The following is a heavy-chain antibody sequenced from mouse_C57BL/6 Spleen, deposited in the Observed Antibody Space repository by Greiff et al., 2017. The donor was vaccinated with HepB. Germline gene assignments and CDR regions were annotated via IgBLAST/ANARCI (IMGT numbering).Heavy chain of an antibody. V-gene: IGHV14-2*01. CDR3: ALITTVVAKDY. J-gene: IGHJ2*01. D-gene: IGHD1-1*01. CDR2: IDPEDGET. CDR1: GFNIKDYY. Sequence: VQLQQSGAELVKPGASVKLSCTASGFNIKDYYMHWVKQRTEQGLEWIGRIDPEDGETKYAPKFQGKATRTADTSSNTAYLQLSSLTSEDTAVYYCALITTVVAKDYWGQGTTLTVSS.